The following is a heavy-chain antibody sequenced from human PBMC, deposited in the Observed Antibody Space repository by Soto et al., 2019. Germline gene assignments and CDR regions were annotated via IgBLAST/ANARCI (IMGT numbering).Heavy chain of an antibody. CDR2: IYYSGST. J-gene: IGHJ4*02. CDR3: AGGTLYDFQRFDY. D-gene: IGHD3-3*01. Sequence: SETLSLTCTVSGGSISSSSYYWGWIRQPPGKGLEWIGSIYYSGSTYYNPSLKSRVTISVDTSKNQFSLKLSSVTAADTAVYYCAGGTLYDFQRFDYWGQGTLVTVSS. V-gene: IGHV4-39*01. CDR1: GGSISSSSYY.